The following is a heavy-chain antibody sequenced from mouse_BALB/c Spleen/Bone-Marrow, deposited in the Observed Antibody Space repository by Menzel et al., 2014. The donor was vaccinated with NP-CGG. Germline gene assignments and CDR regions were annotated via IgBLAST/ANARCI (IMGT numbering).Heavy chain of an antibody. D-gene: IGHD2-14*01. V-gene: IGHV5-12*02. CDR1: GFTFSDYY. Sequence: EVQLVESGGGLVQPGGSLKLSCATSGFTFSDYYMFWVRQTPEKRLEWVAYISNGGGSTYYPDTVKGRFTISRDNAKNTLYPQMSRLKSEDTAMYYCARQGYDVAMDYWGQGTSVAVSS. CDR2: ISNGGGST. J-gene: IGHJ4*01. CDR3: ARQGYDVAMDY.